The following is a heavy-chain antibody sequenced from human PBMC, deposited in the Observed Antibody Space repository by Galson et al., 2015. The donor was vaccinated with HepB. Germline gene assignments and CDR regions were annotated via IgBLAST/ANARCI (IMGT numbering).Heavy chain of an antibody. CDR2: ISYDGSNK. Sequence: SLRLSCAASGFTFSSYGMHWVRQAPGKGLEWVAVISYDGSNKYYADSVKGRFTISRDNSKNTLYLQMNSLRAEDTAVYYCAKVGKSRLRFLEWLYYLDYWGQGTLVTVSS. J-gene: IGHJ4*02. CDR1: GFTFSSYG. D-gene: IGHD3-3*01. CDR3: AKVGKSRLRFLEWLYYLDY. V-gene: IGHV3-30*18.